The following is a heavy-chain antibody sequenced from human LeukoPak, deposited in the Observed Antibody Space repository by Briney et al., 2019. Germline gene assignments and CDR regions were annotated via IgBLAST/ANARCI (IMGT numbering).Heavy chain of an antibody. CDR1: GGTFSSYA. CDR3: ARGKNYYDSSGFNY. J-gene: IGHJ4*02. V-gene: IGHV1-69*13. Sequence: SVKFSRKASGGTFSSYAISWVRQAPGQGLEWMGGIIPIFGTANYAQKFQGRVTITADESTSTAYMELSSLRSEDTAVYYCARGKNYYDSSGFNYWGQGTLVTVSS. D-gene: IGHD3-22*01. CDR2: IIPIFGTA.